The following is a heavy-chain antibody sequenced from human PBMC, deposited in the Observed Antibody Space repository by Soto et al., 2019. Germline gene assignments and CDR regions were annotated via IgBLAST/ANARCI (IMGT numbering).Heavy chain of an antibody. J-gene: IGHJ3*02. CDR2: IWYDGSNK. D-gene: IGHD1-26*01. Sequence: SLRLSCAASGFTFSSYGMHWVRQAPGKGLEWVAVIWYDGSNKYYADSVKGRFTISRDNSKNTLYLQMNSLRAEDTAVYYCARVGATHDAFDIWGQGTMVTVSS. CDR3: ARVGATHDAFDI. V-gene: IGHV3-33*01. CDR1: GFTFSSYG.